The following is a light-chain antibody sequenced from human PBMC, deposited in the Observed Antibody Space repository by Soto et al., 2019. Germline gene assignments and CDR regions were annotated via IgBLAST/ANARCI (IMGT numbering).Light chain of an antibody. CDR2: YAS. J-gene: IGKJ4*01. V-gene: IGKV3-15*01. Sequence: IVMTQSPSTLSVSPGERVTISCGASQSVTNTLAWYQHKPGQAPRLLISYASRGATGIPARFSGSGYGTDFNLTINSLQSEDFAVHYCQQFSSYPLTFGGGTKVDIK. CDR3: QQFSSYPLT. CDR1: QSVTNT.